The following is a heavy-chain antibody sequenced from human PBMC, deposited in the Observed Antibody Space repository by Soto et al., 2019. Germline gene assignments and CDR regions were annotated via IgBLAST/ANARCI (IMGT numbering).Heavy chain of an antibody. J-gene: IGHJ1*01. D-gene: IGHD2-15*01. CDR1: GFSLSTSGVG. Sequence: QITLKESGPTLVKPTQTLTLTCTFSGFSLSTSGVGVGWIRQPPGKALEWLALIYWDDDKRYSPSLKSRLTITKDTSKIQGVLTMTNMDPVDTATYYCAHRGYCSGGSCYWAEYYQHWGQGTLVTVSS. V-gene: IGHV2-5*02. CDR3: AHRGYCSGGSCYWAEYYQH. CDR2: IYWDDDK.